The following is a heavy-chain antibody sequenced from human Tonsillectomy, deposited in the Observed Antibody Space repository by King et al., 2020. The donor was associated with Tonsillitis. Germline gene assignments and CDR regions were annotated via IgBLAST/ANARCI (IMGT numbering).Heavy chain of an antibody. Sequence: QLQESGPGLVKPSETLSLTCAVSDYSISSGANWGWIRQPPGKGLEWIASIYHTGKTYYNPSLQSRVTISVDTSKKDFSMKVMSVTAADTAVYYCERSRYSIAGAGRYFDYWGRGTVVSVSS. CDR1: DYSISSGAN. CDR2: IYHTGKT. D-gene: IGHD6-13*01. J-gene: IGHJ4*02. CDR3: ERSRYSIAGAGRYFDY. V-gene: IGHV4-38-2*01.